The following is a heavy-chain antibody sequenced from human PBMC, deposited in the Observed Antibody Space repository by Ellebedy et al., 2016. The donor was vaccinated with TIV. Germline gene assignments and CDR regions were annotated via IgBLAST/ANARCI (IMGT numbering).Heavy chain of an antibody. D-gene: IGHD1-26*01. CDR3: ARGSGSYKEYFQD. V-gene: IGHV3-30-3*01. CDR2: ISYDGNDK. J-gene: IGHJ1*01. CDR1: GFTFSSYT. Sequence: PGGSLRLSCAASGFTFSSYTMHWVRQAPGKGLGWVAVISYDGNDKYYADSVKGRFTISRDDSKNTLYLQMNSLRPEDTAVYYCARGSGSYKEYFQDWGQGTLVTVSS.